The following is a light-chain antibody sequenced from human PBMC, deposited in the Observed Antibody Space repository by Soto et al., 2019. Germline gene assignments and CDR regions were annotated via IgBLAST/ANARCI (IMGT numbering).Light chain of an antibody. J-gene: IGKJ3*01. V-gene: IGKV3-20*01. CDR2: GAS. CDR3: QQYGSSRFT. Sequence: EIVLTQSPGTLLLSRGERATLSCRASQSITNSYLAWYQQKPGQAPRLLVYGASSRATGIPDRFSGSGSGTDFTLTISRLEPEDFAVYYSQQYGSSRFTFGPGTKVDVK. CDR1: QSITNSY.